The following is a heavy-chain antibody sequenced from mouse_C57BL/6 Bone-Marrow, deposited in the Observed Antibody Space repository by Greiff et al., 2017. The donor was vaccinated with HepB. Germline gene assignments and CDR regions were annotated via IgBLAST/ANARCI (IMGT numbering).Heavy chain of an antibody. D-gene: IGHD1-1*01. CDR2: IDPSDSYT. Sequence: VQLQQSGAELVKPGASVKLSCKASGYTFTSYWMQWVKQRPGQGLEWIGEIDPSDSYTNYNQKFKGKATLTVDTSSSTAYMQLSSLTSEDSAVYYCARSDYYGSSPWWYFDVWGTGTTVTVSS. CDR1: GYTFTSYW. V-gene: IGHV1-50*01. CDR3: ARSDYYGSSPWWYFDV. J-gene: IGHJ1*03.